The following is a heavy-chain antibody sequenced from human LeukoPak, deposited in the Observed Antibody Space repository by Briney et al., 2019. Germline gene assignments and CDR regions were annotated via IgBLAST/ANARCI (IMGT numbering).Heavy chain of an antibody. D-gene: IGHD3-3*01. V-gene: IGHV3-74*01. CDR1: GFTFSSYW. CDR3: ARVEPIRLLVDY. J-gene: IGHJ4*02. Sequence: PGGSLRLSCAASGFTFSSYWMHWVRHAPGKGLVWVSRINSDGSSTTYADSVKGRFTISRDNAKNTLYLQMNSLRAEDTAVYYCARVEPIRLLVDYWGQGTLVTVSS. CDR2: INSDGSST.